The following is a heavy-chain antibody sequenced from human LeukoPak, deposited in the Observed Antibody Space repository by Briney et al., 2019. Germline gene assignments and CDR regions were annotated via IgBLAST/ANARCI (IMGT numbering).Heavy chain of an antibody. Sequence: NPSETLSLTCAVYGGSFSGYYWSWIRQPPGNGLEWIGEINHSGSTNYNPSLKSRVTISVDTSKNQSSMKLSSVTAADTAVYYCARHARAAAGITPDYWGQGTLVTVSS. CDR1: GGSFSGYY. V-gene: IGHV4-34*01. CDR2: INHSGST. J-gene: IGHJ4*02. D-gene: IGHD6-13*01. CDR3: ARHARAAAGITPDY.